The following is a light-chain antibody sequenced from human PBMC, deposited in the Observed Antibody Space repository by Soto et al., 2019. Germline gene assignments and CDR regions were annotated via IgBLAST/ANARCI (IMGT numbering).Light chain of an antibody. CDR1: QTVRNNY. V-gene: IGKV3-20*01. CDR2: DAS. J-gene: IGKJ1*01. CDR3: QQYSNWPPWT. Sequence: EFVLTQSPGTLSLSPGERATLSCRASQTVRNNYLAWYQQKPGQAPRLLXYDASSRATGIPDRISGGGSGTDFTLTISSLQSEDFAVYYCQQYSNWPPWTFGQGTKVDIK.